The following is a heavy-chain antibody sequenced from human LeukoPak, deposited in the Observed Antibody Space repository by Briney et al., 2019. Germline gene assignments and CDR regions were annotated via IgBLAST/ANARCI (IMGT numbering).Heavy chain of an antibody. CDR2: ISSRSSTI. CDR1: GFTFNSNS. J-gene: IGHJ4*02. CDR3: VRDTFDGYNFFDY. Sequence: GGSLRLSCAASGFTFNSNSMNWVRQPPGKGLEWISYISSRSSTIYYADSVRGRFTISRDNAKNSLYLQMNSLRAEDTAEYYCVRDTFDGYNFFDYWGQGTLVTVSS. V-gene: IGHV3-48*01. D-gene: IGHD5-24*01.